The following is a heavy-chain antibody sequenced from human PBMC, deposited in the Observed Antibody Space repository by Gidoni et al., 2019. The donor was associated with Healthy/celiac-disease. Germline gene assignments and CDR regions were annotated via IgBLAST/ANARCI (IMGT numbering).Heavy chain of an antibody. J-gene: IGHJ1*01. D-gene: IGHD6-19*01. CDR1: GFTFDDYA. CDR3: AKETYSSGGYRGYFQH. CDR2: ISWNSGSI. V-gene: IGHV3-9*01. Sequence: EVQLVESVGGLVQPGRSLRLSCAASGFTFDDYAMHWVRQAPGKGLEWVSGISWNSGSIGYADSVKGRFTISRDNAKNSLYLQMNSLRAEDTALYYCAKETYSSGGYRGYFQHWGQGTLVTVSS.